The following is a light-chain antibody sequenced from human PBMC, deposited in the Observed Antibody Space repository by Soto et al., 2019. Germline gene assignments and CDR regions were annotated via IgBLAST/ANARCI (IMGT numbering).Light chain of an antibody. CDR3: QRYGSSPST. CDR1: QRLTSNH. V-gene: IGKV3-20*01. Sequence: EVVLTQSPGTLSLSPGEGATLFCRATQRLTSNHLAWYQQRPVQAPRLLIYGASSSATGIPDRFRGSGSGTDFTLSISRLEPEDFAVYYCQRYGSSPSTFGQGTKLEIK. J-gene: IGKJ2*01. CDR2: GAS.